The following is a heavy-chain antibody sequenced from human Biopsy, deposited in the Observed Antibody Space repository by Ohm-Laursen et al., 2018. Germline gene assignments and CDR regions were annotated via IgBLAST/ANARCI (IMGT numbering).Heavy chain of an antibody. CDR3: ARNTGWYGDLYYFDY. V-gene: IGHV1-46*01. CDR2: INPSGSTT. J-gene: IGHJ4*02. D-gene: IGHD6-19*01. Sequence: ASVKVSCKTSGYSFTSYYMHWVRQAPGQGLEWMGMINPSGSTTSYPQIFQGIVTMTRDTSKSTVYMELSSLRSADTAVYFCARNTGWYGDLYYFDYRGQGTLVTVSS. CDR1: GYSFTSYY.